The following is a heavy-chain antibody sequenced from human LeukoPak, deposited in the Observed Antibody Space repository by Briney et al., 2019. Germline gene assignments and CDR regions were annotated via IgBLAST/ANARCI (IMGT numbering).Heavy chain of an antibody. V-gene: IGHV3-7*01. CDR2: IKEDGSEG. J-gene: IGHJ3*02. Sequence: PGGSLRLSCAASGFTFSSYSMNWVRQAPGKGLEWVASIKEDGSEGFYLDSVRGRFTISRDNAKNSPHLQMSSLRAEDTAVYYCGRDAWEIWGQGTVVTVSS. CDR1: GFTFSSYS. D-gene: IGHD1-26*01. CDR3: GRDAWEI.